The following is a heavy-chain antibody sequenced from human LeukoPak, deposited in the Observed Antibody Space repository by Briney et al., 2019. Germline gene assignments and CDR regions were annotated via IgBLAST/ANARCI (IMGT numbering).Heavy chain of an antibody. J-gene: IGHJ4*02. CDR2: INQDGTQK. Sequence: GGSLRLSCAASGFTFSSSWLTWVRLAPGKGLEWVANINQDGTQKYYVDSVKGRFTISRDNAKNSLFLQMNSLRAEDTAVYYCARDHSWGQGTLVTASS. CDR3: ARDHS. V-gene: IGHV3-7*04. CDR1: GFTFSSSW.